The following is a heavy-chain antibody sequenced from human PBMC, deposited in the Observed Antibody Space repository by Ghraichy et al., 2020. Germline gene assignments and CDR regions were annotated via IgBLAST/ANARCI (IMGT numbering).Heavy chain of an antibody. V-gene: IGHV3-74*01. CDR1: GFTFSRHW. CDR3: VIDYYYGMDV. Sequence: GGSLRLSCTASGFTFSRHWMHWVRQVPGKGLEWVSRIRSDGIRTTYADSVNGRFTISRDNAKNTLYLQMNSLRVEDTAVYYCVIDYYYGMDVWGQGTTVTVSS. J-gene: IGHJ6*02. CDR2: IRSDGIRT.